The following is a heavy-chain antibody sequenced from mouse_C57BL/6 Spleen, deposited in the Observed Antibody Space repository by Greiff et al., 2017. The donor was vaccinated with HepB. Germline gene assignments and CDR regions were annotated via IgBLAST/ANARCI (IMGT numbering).Heavy chain of an antibody. Sequence: EVQLQQSGPVLVKPGASVKMSCKASGYTFTDYYMNWVKQSHGKSLEWIGVINPYNGGTSYNQKFKGKATLTVDKSSSTAYMELNSLTSEDSAVYYCARLGNFYGSSVLYWYFDVWGTGTTVTVSS. J-gene: IGHJ1*03. D-gene: IGHD1-1*01. V-gene: IGHV1-19*01. CDR3: ARLGNFYGSSVLYWYFDV. CDR2: INPYNGGT. CDR1: GYTFTDYY.